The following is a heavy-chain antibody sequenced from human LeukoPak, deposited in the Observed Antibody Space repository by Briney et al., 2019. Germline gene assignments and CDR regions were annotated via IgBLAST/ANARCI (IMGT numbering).Heavy chain of an antibody. Sequence: PSETLSLTCTVSGGSISSSSYYWGWIRQPPGKGLEWIGSIDYSGSTYYNPSLKSQVTISVDTSKNQSSLKLSSVTAADTAVYYCARHPNPNCGGDCPNSYYYYGMDVWGQGTTVTVSS. D-gene: IGHD2-21*02. CDR1: GGSISSSSYY. CDR2: IDYSGST. V-gene: IGHV4-39*01. J-gene: IGHJ6*02. CDR3: ARHPNPNCGGDCPNSYYYYGMDV.